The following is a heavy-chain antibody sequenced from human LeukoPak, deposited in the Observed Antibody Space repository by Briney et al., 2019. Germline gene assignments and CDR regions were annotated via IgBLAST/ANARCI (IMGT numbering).Heavy chain of an antibody. V-gene: IGHV1-2*06. D-gene: IGHD5-18*01. J-gene: IGHJ4*02. Sequence: ASVKVSCKASGYTFTGYYMHWVRQAPGQGLEWMGRINPNSGGTNYAQKFQGRVTMTRDTSISTAYMELSSLRSEDTAVYYCARGYSYGGFDYWGQGTLVTVSS. CDR2: INPNSGGT. CDR3: ARGYSYGGFDY. CDR1: GYTFTGYY.